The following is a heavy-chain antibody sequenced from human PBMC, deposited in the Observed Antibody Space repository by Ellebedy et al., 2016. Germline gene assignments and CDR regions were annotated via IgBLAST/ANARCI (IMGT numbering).Heavy chain of an antibody. J-gene: IGHJ3*01. Sequence: GGSLRLXXEVSGFTFSSSFMAWVRQAPGRGLEWVANIGEDGIKKNYVDAVRGRFTISRDNAKNSLYLQMNSLRAEDTAVYYCVKDDTISQLYSGSTTYYDALDVWGQGTMVTVSS. V-gene: IGHV3-7*04. D-gene: IGHD3-22*01. CDR2: IGEDGIKK. CDR3: VKDDTISQLYSGSTTYYDALDV. CDR1: GFTFSSSF.